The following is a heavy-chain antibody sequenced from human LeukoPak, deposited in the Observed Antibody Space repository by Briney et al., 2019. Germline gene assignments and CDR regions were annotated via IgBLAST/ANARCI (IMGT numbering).Heavy chain of an antibody. CDR3: ASQSGPYGLRA. J-gene: IGHJ5*02. CDR1: GYSFTTYW. V-gene: IGHV5-51*01. D-gene: IGHD2-15*01. CDR2: IYPGDSDT. Sequence: GESLQISCKGSGYSFTTYWIGWVRQMPGKGLEWMGIIYPGDSDTRYSPSFQGQVTISADKSISTAYLQWRSLKASDTAMYYCASQSGPYGLRAWGQGTLVIVSS.